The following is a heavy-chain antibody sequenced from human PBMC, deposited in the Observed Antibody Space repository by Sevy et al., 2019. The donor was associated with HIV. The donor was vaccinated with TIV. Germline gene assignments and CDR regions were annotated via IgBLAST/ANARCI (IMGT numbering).Heavy chain of an antibody. D-gene: IGHD3-22*01. J-gene: IGHJ6*02. CDR3: AKDVDSSGYYYEYYYYYGIDV. CDR1: GFTFSSYG. V-gene: IGHV3-30*18. CDR2: ISYDGSNK. Sequence: GGSLRLSCAASGFTFSSYGMHWVRQAPGKGLEWVAVISYDGSNKYYADSVKGRFNISRDNSKNTLYQQMNSLRAEDTAVYYCAKDVDSSGYYYEYYYYYGIDVWGQGTTVTVSS.